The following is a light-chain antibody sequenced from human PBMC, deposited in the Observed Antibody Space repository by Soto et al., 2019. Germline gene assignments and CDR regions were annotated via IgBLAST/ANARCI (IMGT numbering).Light chain of an antibody. Sequence: QSLLTQPASVSGSLGQSITISCRGTSSDVGAYNYVSWYQQYPGKAPKLMIYHVTDRPSGVSNRFSGSKSGNTASLTISGLQAEDEADYYCCSYTTSNTFVFGTGTKVTVL. CDR3: CSYTTSNTFV. J-gene: IGLJ1*01. CDR1: SSDVGAYNY. CDR2: HVT. V-gene: IGLV2-14*01.